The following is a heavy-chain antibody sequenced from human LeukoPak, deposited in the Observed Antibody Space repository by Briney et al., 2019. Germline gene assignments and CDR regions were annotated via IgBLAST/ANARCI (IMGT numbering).Heavy chain of an antibody. Sequence: PGGSLRLSCAASGFTFSSYGMHWVRQAPGKGLEWVAFIRYDGNNKYYADSVKGRFTISRDNSKNTLYLQMNSLRAEDTAVYYCAKDQAVIQGPYASDIWGQGTKVTVSS. J-gene: IGHJ3*02. D-gene: IGHD2-21*01. CDR3: AKDQAVIQGPYASDI. CDR2: IRYDGNNK. CDR1: GFTFSSYG. V-gene: IGHV3-30*02.